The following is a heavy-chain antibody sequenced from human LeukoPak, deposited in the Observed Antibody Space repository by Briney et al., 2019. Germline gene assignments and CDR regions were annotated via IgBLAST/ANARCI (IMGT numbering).Heavy chain of an antibody. CDR2: IHTSGST. V-gene: IGHV4-4*07. CDR1: GGSTSNYF. CDR3: ARDPEGHGYYFDY. D-gene: IGHD3-3*01. Sequence: ASETLSLTCTVSGGSTSNYFCTWSRQSAGKGLEWIGRIHTSGSTNYNPSLKSRVSMSVDTSKNQFSLKLSSVTAADTAVYYCARDPEGHGYYFDYWGQGALVTVSS. J-gene: IGHJ4*02.